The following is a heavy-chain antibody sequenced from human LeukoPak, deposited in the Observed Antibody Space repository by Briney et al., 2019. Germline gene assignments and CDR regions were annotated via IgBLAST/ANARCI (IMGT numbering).Heavy chain of an antibody. D-gene: IGHD2-15*01. CDR2: ISWNSGSI. J-gene: IGHJ4*02. Sequence: GRSLRLSCAASGFTLDDYAMHWVRQAPGKGLEWVSGISWNSGSIGYADSVKGRFTISRDNAKNSLYLQMNSLRAEDTAVYYCARDCSGGSCYAIGQFDYWGQGTLVTVSS. CDR3: ARDCSGGSCYAIGQFDY. CDR1: GFTLDDYA. V-gene: IGHV3-9*01.